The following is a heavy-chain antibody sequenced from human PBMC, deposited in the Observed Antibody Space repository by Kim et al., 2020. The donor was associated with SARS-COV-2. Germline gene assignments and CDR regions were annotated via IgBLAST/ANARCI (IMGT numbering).Heavy chain of an antibody. CDR1: GGSFSGYY. CDR3: ARGPHVPANIDY. CDR2: INHSGST. D-gene: IGHD2-2*01. V-gene: IGHV4-34*01. Sequence: SETLSLTCAVYGGSFSGYYWSWIRQPPGKGLEWIGEINHSGSTNYNPSLKSRVTISVDTSKNQFSLKLSSVTAADTAVYYCARGPHVPANIDYWGQGTLV. J-gene: IGHJ4*02.